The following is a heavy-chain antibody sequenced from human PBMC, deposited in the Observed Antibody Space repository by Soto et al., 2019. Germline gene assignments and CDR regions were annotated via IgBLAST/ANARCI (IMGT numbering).Heavy chain of an antibody. Sequence: PGGSLRLSCSASGFTFSSYAMHWVRQAPGKGLEYVSAISSNGGSTYYADSVKGRFTISRDNSKNTLYLQMSSLRAEDTAVYYCVKDREAGGSLLLYYYYYGMDVWGQGITVTVSS. CDR1: GFTFSSYA. CDR3: VKDREAGGSLLLYYYYYGMDV. V-gene: IGHV3-64D*06. D-gene: IGHD2-15*01. J-gene: IGHJ6*02. CDR2: ISSNGGST.